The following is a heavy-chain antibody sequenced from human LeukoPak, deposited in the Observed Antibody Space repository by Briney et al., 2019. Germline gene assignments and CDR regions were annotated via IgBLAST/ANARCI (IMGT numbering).Heavy chain of an antibody. D-gene: IGHD1-7*01. CDR1: GITLSNYD. J-gene: IGHJ5*02. V-gene: IGHV3-23*01. CDR2: ISDTGGTI. Sequence: GGSLRLSCAVSGITLSNYDMSWVRQAPGKGLQWVAGISDTGGTITYADSVSGRFTISRDNSKNTLYLQMNSLRAEDTAVYYCAKPLGYNWNYWFDPWGQGTLVTVSS. CDR3: AKPLGYNWNYWFDP.